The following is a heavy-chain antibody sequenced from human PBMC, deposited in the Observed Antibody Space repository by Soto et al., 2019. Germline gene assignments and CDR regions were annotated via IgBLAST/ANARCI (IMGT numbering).Heavy chain of an antibody. D-gene: IGHD6-19*01. Sequence: SETLSLTCTVSGRSISSCYWIWIRQPPGKGLESIGYISDTGITNYNPSLKSRVTISVGASKNQFSLKLGSVTAADTAMYFCALSVGGIAVIYIWGQGNLVTVSS. V-gene: IGHV4-59*01. CDR3: ALSVGGIAVIYI. CDR2: ISDTGIT. CDR1: GRSISSCY. J-gene: IGHJ1*01.